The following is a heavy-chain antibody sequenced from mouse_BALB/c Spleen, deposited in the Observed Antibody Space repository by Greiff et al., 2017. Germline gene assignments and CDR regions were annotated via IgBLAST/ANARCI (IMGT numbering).Heavy chain of an antibody. CDR1: GFTFSSYA. D-gene: IGHD1-2*01. V-gene: IGHV5-9-4*01. Sequence: EVQVVESGGGLVKPGGSLKLSCAASGFTFSSYAMSWVRQSPEKRLEWVAEISSGGSYTYYPDTVTGRFTISRDNAKNTLYLEMSSLRSEDTAMYYCARGHYYGYDYWGQGTTLTVSS. CDR2: ISSGGSYT. CDR3: ARGHYYGYDY. J-gene: IGHJ2*01.